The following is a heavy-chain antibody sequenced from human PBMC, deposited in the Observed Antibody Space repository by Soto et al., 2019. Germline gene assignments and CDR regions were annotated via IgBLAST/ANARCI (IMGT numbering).Heavy chain of an antibody. CDR3: ARALAAAGHYYYYSMDV. J-gene: IGHJ6*02. D-gene: IGHD6-13*01. CDR2: IYYSGST. V-gene: IGHV4-61*01. CDR1: GGSVSSGSYY. Sequence: PSETLSLTCTVSGGSVSSGSYYWSWIRQPPGKGLEWIGYIYYSGSTNYNPSLKSRVTISVDTSKNQFSLKLSSVTAADTAVYYCARALAAAGHYYYYSMDVWGQGTTVTVSS.